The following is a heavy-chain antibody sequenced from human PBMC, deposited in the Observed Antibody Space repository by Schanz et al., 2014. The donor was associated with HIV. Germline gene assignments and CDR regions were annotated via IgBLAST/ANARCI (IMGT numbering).Heavy chain of an antibody. CDR1: GFTFSSYG. V-gene: IGHV3-48*04. J-gene: IGHJ4*02. CDR2: ISDTGTTT. D-gene: IGHD6-13*01. CDR3: AREKDLGYSSTLGF. Sequence: VQLVESGGGVVQPGRSLRLSCAASGFTFSSYGMHWVRQAPGKGLEWVSYISDTGTTTYYADSVNGRFTISRDNAKNSKFLQINSLRGDDTAVYYCAREKDLGYSSTLGFWGQGTLVTVSS.